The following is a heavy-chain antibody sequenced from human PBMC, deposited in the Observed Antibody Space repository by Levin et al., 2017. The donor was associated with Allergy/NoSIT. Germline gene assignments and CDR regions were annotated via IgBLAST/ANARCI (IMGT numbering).Heavy chain of an antibody. CDR1: GDSVSSNRAA. CDR3: AKEGGGSILHY. D-gene: IGHD3-16*01. CDR2: TYYRSKWYN. V-gene: IGHV6-1*01. J-gene: IGHJ4*02. Sequence: PSETLSLTCALSGDSVSSNRAAWNWIRHSPSRGLEWLLRTYYRSKWYNDYAVSVKSRITINSDPSKNQFSLQLNSVTPEDTAVYYCAKEGGGSILHYWGQGTLVTVSS.